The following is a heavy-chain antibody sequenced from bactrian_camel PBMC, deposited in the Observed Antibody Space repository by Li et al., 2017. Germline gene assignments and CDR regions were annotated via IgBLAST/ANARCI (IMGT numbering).Heavy chain of an antibody. CDR2: VSSDGAP. D-gene: IGHD5*01. CDR1: GYDITTCE. J-gene: IGHJ4*01. V-gene: IGHV3S67*01. CDR3: VAALRPDYVVLGKPLARAGGYNY. Sequence: VQLVESGGGSVQAGGSLKLSCTSSGYDITTCEKGWFRQAPGKERELVSIVSSDGAPTYADSVKGRFTLSYDKNTNTIYLQMNSLIPEDTGTYYCVAALRPDYVVLGKPLARAGGYNYWGRGTQVTVS.